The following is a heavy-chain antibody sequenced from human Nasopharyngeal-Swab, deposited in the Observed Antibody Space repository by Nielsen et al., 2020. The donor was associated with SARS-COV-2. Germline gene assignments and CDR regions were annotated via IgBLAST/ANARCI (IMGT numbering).Heavy chain of an antibody. J-gene: IGHJ4*02. CDR3: ASGYSSGWPTSDAFDY. D-gene: IGHD6-19*01. Sequence: ASVKVSCKTSGYTLTNFSMHLVCQAPGQRLEWMGWINTGNGNTEYSQRFQGRVAITRDTSASTAYMELSSLRSEDTAVYYCASGYSSGWPTSDAFDYWGQGSLVSVSS. CDR1: GYTLTNFS. V-gene: IGHV1-3*04. CDR2: INTGNGNT.